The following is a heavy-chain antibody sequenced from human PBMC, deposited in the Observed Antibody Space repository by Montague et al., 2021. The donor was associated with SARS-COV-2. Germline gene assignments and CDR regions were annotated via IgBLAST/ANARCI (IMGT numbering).Heavy chain of an antibody. CDR2: INHSGTT. D-gene: IGHD4-23*01. J-gene: IGHJ4*02. Sequence: SETLSLTCAVYGGSFSGYYWTWIRQSPGKGLEWIAEINHSGTTNYNSNPSLRSRVTTSVDTSKSQFSLKLSSVTAADTGVYYCARWDPQTLTLIGLRGKSASDYWGQGTLVTVSS. V-gene: IGHV4-34*01. CDR1: GGSFSGYY. CDR3: ARWDPQTLTLIGLRGKSASDY.